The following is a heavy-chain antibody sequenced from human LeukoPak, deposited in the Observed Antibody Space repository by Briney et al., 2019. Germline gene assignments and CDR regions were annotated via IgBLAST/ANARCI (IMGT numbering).Heavy chain of an antibody. CDR3: AKDGGSYGGDYSDY. J-gene: IGHJ4*02. V-gene: IGHV3-23*01. CDR2: ISGSGGST. Sequence: GGSLRLSCAASGFTFSSYGMSWVRQAPGKGLEWVSAISGSGGSTYYADSVKGRFTISRDNSKNTLYLQMNSLRAEDTAVYYCAKDGGSYGGDYSDYWGQGTLVTVSS. D-gene: IGHD1-26*01. CDR1: GFTFSSYG.